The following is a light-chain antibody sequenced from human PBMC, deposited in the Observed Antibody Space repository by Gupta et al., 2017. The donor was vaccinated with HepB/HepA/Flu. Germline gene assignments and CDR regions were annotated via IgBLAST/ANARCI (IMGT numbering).Light chain of an antibody. CDR2: QAS. V-gene: IGKV1-5*03. CDR1: QNINNW. CDR3: QNENSSSRT. Sequence: DIQMTQSPSTLSASVGDRVTITGRASQNINNWLAWYQHKPGKAPKVLIYQASRLASEVRSRNSNGGSRTELTLTISSLQPDDFATHCCQNENSSSRTSGQGTKVQIK. J-gene: IGKJ1*01.